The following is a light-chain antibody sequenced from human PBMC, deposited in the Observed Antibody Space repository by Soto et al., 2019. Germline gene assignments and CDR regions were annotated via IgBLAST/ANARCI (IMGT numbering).Light chain of an antibody. V-gene: IGKV1-33*01. CDR3: QQYDNLPVT. CDR2: DAS. CDR1: QDISNY. Sequence: DIQMTQSPSSLSSSVVDIATSAGQESQDISNYLNWYQQKPGKDPKLLIYDASNLETGVPSRFSGSGSGTDFTFTISSLQPEDIATYYCQQYDNLPVTFGQGTKVDI. J-gene: IGKJ1*01.